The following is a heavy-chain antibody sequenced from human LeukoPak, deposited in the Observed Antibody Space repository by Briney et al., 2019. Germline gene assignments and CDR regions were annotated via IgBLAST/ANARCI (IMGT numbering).Heavy chain of an antibody. D-gene: IGHD3-3*02. V-gene: IGHV3-33*01. J-gene: IGHJ4*02. CDR1: GFTFSSYA. CDR3: AIDPGYISGGHGDHGWSFDY. CDR2: IWYDGSKK. Sequence: GRSLRLSCTASGFTFSSYAMHWVRQAPGKGLEWVALIWYDGSKKFYADSVKGRFTISRDNSKNTMYLQMNSLRAEDTAVYYCAIDPGYISGGHGDHGWSFDYWGQGTLVTVSS.